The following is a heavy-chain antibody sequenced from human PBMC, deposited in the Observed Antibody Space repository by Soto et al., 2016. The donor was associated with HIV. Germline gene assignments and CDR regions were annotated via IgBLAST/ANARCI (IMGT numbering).Heavy chain of an antibody. CDR2: ISHSGST. D-gene: IGHD3-10*01. Sequence: VQLQQWGAGLLKPSETLSLTCAVYGGPFSGYYWNWIRQPPGKGLEWIGEISHSGSTNYNPSLKSRVTISVDTSKNQFSLNLGSVTAADTAVYYCARGHYYGSGSYYENYYGMDVWGQGTTVTVSS. CDR3: ARGHYYGSGSYYENYYGMDV. CDR1: GGPFSGYY. J-gene: IGHJ6*02. V-gene: IGHV4-34*01.